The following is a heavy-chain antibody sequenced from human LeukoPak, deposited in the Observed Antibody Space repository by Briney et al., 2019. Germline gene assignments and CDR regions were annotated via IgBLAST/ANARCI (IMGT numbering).Heavy chain of an antibody. J-gene: IGHJ4*02. D-gene: IGHD3-10*01. Sequence: KPSQTLSLTCTVSGGSISSGGYYWSWIRQPPGQGLEWVGNIYHRGSTYYNPSLKSRVTISVDTSKNQFSLRLSSVTAADTAVYFCARDGLSFHSSGEIDYWGQGTLVTVSS. CDR1: GGSISSGGYY. CDR2: IYHRGST. CDR3: ARDGLSFHSSGEIDY. V-gene: IGHV4-30-2*01.